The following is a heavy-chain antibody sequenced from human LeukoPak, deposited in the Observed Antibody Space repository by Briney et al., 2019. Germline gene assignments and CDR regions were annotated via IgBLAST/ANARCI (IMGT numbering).Heavy chain of an antibody. V-gene: IGHV3-23*01. D-gene: IGHD6-19*01. J-gene: IGHJ5*02. Sequence: PGGSLRLSCAASGFTFSSYAMSWVRQAPGKGLEWVSAISGSGGSTYYADSVKGRFTISRDNSENTLYLQMNSLRAEDTAVYYCAKDPRSSGWNPNWFDPWGQGTLVTVSS. CDR1: GFTFSSYA. CDR2: ISGSGGST. CDR3: AKDPRSSGWNPNWFDP.